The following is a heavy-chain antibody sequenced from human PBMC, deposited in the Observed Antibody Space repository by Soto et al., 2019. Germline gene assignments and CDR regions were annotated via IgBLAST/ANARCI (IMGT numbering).Heavy chain of an antibody. CDR2: IKSDGSGT. CDR1: GFTFSSYW. V-gene: IGHV3-74*01. D-gene: IGHD3-22*01. J-gene: IGHJ4*02. CDR3: ARGDGDYYDGNGYLGRH. Sequence: EVQLVESGGGSVQPGGSLRLSCAASGFTFSSYWMHWVRQAPGKGLVWVSRIKSDGSGTYYADSVKGRLTISRDNAKNTLYLQVSSLRAEDTAVYYCARGDGDYYDGNGYLGRHWGQGTLVTVSS.